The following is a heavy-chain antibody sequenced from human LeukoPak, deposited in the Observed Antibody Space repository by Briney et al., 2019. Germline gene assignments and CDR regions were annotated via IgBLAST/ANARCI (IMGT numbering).Heavy chain of an antibody. CDR3: ARDYCSGGSCYADY. CDR1: GGSISTSNYY. J-gene: IGHJ4*02. D-gene: IGHD2-15*01. CDR2: IFYSGST. Sequence: SETLSLTCTVSGGSISTSNYYWGWIRQPPGKGLEWIGNIFYSGSTYYSPSLRSRVTISLDTSRNQFSLKLNSVTAADTAVYYCARDYCSGGSCYADYWGQGTLVTVSS. V-gene: IGHV4-39*07.